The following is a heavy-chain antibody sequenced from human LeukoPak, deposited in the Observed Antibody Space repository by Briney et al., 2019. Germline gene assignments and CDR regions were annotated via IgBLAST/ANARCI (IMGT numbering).Heavy chain of an antibody. J-gene: IGHJ2*01. CDR1: GFTFSSYS. V-gene: IGHV3-21*01. CDR3: ARAPFSTFSSSWYVEKMYWYFDL. D-gene: IGHD6-13*01. Sequence: PGGSLRLSCAASGFTFSSYSMNWVRQAPGKGLEWVSSISSSSSYIYYADSVKGRFTISRDNAKNSLYLQMNSLRAEDTAVYYCARAPFSTFSSSWYVEKMYWYFDLWGRGTLVTVSS. CDR2: ISSSSSYI.